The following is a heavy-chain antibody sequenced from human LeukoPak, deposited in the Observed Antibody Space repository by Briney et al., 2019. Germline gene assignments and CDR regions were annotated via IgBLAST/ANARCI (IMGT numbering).Heavy chain of an antibody. D-gene: IGHD3-3*01. CDR2: IYPGDSDT. V-gene: IGHV5-51*01. Sequence: GESLKISCKGSGYRFTSYWIGWVRQMPGKGLEWMGIIYPGDSDTRYSPSFQGQVTISADKSISTAYLQCSSLKASDTAMYYCASADFWSGYSFDYWGQGTLVTVSS. CDR1: GYRFTSYW. CDR3: ASADFWSGYSFDY. J-gene: IGHJ4*02.